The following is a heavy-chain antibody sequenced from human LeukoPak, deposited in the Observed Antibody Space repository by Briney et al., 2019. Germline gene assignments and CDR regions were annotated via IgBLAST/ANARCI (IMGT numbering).Heavy chain of an antibody. CDR1: GFTFSSYA. D-gene: IGHD5-18*01. V-gene: IGHV3-23*01. J-gene: IGHJ4*02. Sequence: GGSLRLSCAASGFTFSSYAMSWVRQAPGKGLEWASAISGRGASTYYADSVKGRFTISRDNSKNTLYLQMNSLRAEDTAVYYCAKTHLWLPDYWGQGTLVTVSS. CDR2: ISGRGAST. CDR3: AKTHLWLPDY.